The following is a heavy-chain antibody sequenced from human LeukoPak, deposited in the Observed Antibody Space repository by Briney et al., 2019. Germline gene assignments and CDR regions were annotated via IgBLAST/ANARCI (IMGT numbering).Heavy chain of an antibody. CDR1: GFTVSRNY. CDR3: AKTSYTSGWYVGYFDY. D-gene: IGHD6-19*01. J-gene: IGHJ4*02. V-gene: IGHV3-66*01. Sequence: GGSLRLSCAASGFTVSRNYVSWVRQAPGKGLEWVSVIYSGGSTYYADSVKGRFTISRDNSKNTLFPQMNSLRAEDTAVYYCAKTSYTSGWYVGYFDYWGQGTLVTVSS. CDR2: IYSGGST.